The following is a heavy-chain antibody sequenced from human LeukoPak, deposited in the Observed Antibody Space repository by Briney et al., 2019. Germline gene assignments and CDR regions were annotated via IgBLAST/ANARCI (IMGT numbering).Heavy chain of an antibody. D-gene: IGHD6-13*01. CDR1: EFTFSSYA. CDR2: ISGSGGST. J-gene: IGHJ4*02. CDR3: AKDKQQLVRGYYFDY. Sequence: NPGGSLRLSCAASEFTFSSYAMSWVRQAPGKGLEWVSAISGSGGSTYYADSVKGRFTISRDNSKNTLYLQMNSLRAEDTAVYYCAKDKQQLVRGYYFDYWGQGTLVTVSS. V-gene: IGHV3-23*01.